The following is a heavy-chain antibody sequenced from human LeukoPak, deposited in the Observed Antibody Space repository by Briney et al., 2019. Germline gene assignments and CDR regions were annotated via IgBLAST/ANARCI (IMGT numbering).Heavy chain of an antibody. CDR3: ARDPDGRSYFDY. CDR1: GYTFTSYG. Sequence: EASVKVSCKASGYTFTSYGISWVRQALGQGLEWMGWISAYNGNTNYAQKLQGRVTMTTDTSTSTAYMELRSLRSDDTAVYYCARDPDGRSYFDYWGQGTLVTVSS. D-gene: IGHD1-14*01. J-gene: IGHJ4*02. CDR2: ISAYNGNT. V-gene: IGHV1-18*01.